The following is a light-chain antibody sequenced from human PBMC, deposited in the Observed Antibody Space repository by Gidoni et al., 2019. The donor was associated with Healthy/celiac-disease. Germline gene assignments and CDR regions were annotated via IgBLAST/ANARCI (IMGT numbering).Light chain of an antibody. CDR3: QSYDSSLSGYV. CDR1: SSNIGAGDD. Sequence: QPVLTQPPSVSGAHGQSVTISCTGSSSNIGAGDDVHWSQQLPGTAPKLLIYGNSNRPSGVPDLFSGSMSGTLASLAITGLQAEDEADYYCQSYDSSLSGYVFGTGTKVTVL. V-gene: IGLV1-40*01. J-gene: IGLJ1*01. CDR2: GNS.